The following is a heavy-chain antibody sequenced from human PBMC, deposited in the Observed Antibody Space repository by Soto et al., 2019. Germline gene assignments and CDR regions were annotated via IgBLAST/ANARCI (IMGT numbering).Heavy chain of an antibody. CDR1: GFSLSTSGVG. CDR2: IYWDDDK. CDR3: AYLPCSGGSCYWFSFSGMDV. Sequence: QITLKKSVPTLVKPTQTLTLTCTFSGFSLSTSGVGVAWIRQPPGKALEWLALIYWDDDKRYRPSLESRLTITKDTSKNQVVLTMTNMDSVDTATYYCAYLPCSGGSCYWFSFSGMDVWGQGTTVTVSS. V-gene: IGHV2-5*02. J-gene: IGHJ6*02. D-gene: IGHD2-15*01.